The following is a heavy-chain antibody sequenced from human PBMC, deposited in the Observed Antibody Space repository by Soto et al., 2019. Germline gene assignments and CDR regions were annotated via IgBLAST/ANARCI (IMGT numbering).Heavy chain of an antibody. CDR3: AKDRERIAARSIDY. CDR1: GFTFSSYA. J-gene: IGHJ4*02. Sequence: EVQLLESGGGLVKPGGSLRLSCAASGFTFSSYAMSWVRQAPGKGLEWVSGISGSGVSTYYADSVKGRFTISRDNSTTTLYLQMNSLRAEDTAVYYCAKDRERIAARSIDYWGQGTLVTVSS. D-gene: IGHD6-6*01. V-gene: IGHV3-23*01. CDR2: ISGSGVST.